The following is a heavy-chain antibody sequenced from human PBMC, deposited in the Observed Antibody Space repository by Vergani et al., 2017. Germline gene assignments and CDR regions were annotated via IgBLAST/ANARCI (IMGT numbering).Heavy chain of an antibody. V-gene: IGHV4-59*01. Sequence: QVQLQESGPGLVKPSETLSLTCTVSGGSISSYYWSWIRQPPGKGLEWIGYIYYSGSTNYNPSLKSRVTISVDTSKNQFSLKLSSVTAADTAVYYCARVGYYGSGSYYNPLKTYYYYGMDVWGQGTTVTVSS. D-gene: IGHD3-10*01. J-gene: IGHJ6*02. CDR2: IYYSGST. CDR1: GGSISSYY. CDR3: ARVGYYGSGSYYNPLKTYYYYGMDV.